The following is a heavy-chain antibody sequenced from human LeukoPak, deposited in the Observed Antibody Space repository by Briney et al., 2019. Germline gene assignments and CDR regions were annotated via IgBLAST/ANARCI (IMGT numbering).Heavy chain of an antibody. V-gene: IGHV1-46*01. CDR2: INPSGGST. J-gene: IGHJ4*02. CDR1: GHTFTSYY. D-gene: IGHD1-26*01. Sequence: ASVKVSCKASGHTFTSYYMHWMRQAPGQGLEWMGIINPSGGSTSYAQKFQGRVTMTRDTSTSTVYMELSSLRSEDTAVYYCARPPDSGRYAYHFDYWGQGTLVTVSS. CDR3: ARPPDSGRYAYHFDY.